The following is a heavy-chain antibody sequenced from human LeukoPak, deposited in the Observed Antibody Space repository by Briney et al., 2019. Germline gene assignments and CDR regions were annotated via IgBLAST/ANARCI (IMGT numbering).Heavy chain of an antibody. CDR1: GFIFGSYW. Sequence: GGSLRFSCAASGFIFGSYWMSWVRQAPGKGLEWVANIKQDGSEKYYADSVKGRFTISRDNAKNSLYLQMDSLRAEDTAVYYCARRDWTVWGQGTLVTVSS. CDR3: ARRDWTV. V-gene: IGHV3-7*01. J-gene: IGHJ4*02. CDR2: IKQDGSEK. D-gene: IGHD3/OR15-3a*01.